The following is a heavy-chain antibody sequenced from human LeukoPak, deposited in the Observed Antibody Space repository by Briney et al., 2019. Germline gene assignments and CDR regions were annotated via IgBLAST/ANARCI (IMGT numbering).Heavy chain of an antibody. D-gene: IGHD3-22*01. CDR1: GYTFTGYY. V-gene: IGHV1-69*06. CDR3: ARENDSSGYYLRYNWFDP. CDR2: IIPIFGTA. Sequence: SVKVSCKASGYTFTGYYMHWVRQAPGQGLEWMGGIIPIFGTANYAQKFQGRVTITADKSTSTAYMELSSLRSEDTAVYYCARENDSSGYYLRYNWFDPWGQGTLVTVSS. J-gene: IGHJ5*02.